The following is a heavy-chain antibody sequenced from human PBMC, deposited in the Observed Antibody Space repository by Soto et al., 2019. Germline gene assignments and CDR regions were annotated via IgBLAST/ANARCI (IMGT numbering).Heavy chain of an antibody. V-gene: IGHV4-59*08. CDR1: EGSIISFY. J-gene: IGHJ6*02. Sequence: SETLSLTCTVSEGSIISFYWNWIRQPPGRGLEWIGHIYYSGRTTYNPSLKSRVTISVDTSRNQFSLKLTSVTAADTAVYYCARQYYDFSYGMDVWGRGTTVTVSS. CDR3: ARQYYDFSYGMDV. CDR2: IYYSGRT. D-gene: IGHD3-3*01.